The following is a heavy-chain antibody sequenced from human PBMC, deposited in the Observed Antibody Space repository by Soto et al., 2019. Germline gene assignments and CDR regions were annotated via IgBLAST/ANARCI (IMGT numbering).Heavy chain of an antibody. CDR1: GGTFSSYT. CDR2: IIPILGIA. J-gene: IGHJ4*02. D-gene: IGHD3-16*02. Sequence: QVQLVQSGAEVKKPGSSVKVSCKASGGTFSSYTISWVRQAPGQGLEWMGRIIPILGIANYAQKFQGRVTITADKATSTAYMGLSSLRSEDTAVYYCAREVGEDYVWGGYRYPFDYWGQGTLVTVSS. V-gene: IGHV1-69*08. CDR3: AREVGEDYVWGGYRYPFDY.